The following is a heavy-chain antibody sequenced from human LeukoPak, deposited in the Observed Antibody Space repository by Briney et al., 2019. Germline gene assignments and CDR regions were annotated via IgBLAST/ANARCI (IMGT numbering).Heavy chain of an antibody. D-gene: IGHD3-3*01. CDR1: GGTFSSNA. Sequence: GASVKVSCKASGGTFSSNAISWVRQAPGQGLEWMGRIIPIFGTANYAQKFQGRVTITTDESTSTAHMELSSLRSEDTAVYYCAREEGGYYDFWSGSAGHYWGQGTLVTVSS. V-gene: IGHV1-69*05. J-gene: IGHJ4*02. CDR2: IIPIFGTA. CDR3: AREEGGYYDFWSGSAGHY.